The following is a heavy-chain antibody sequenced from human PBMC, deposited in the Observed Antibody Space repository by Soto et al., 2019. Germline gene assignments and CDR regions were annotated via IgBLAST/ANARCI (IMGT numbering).Heavy chain of an antibody. CDR2: VSANGTST. CDR3: ARASSSGYH. V-gene: IGHV3-74*01. CDR1: GFTFSGYG. Sequence: EVHQVESGGGLVQPGGSLRLSCAASGFTFSGYGTHWVRQAPGKGLMFVSRVSANGTSTNYADSVKGRFSTSRDNTKNTLYLQMNNLRVEDTAVYYCARASSSGYHWGLGTRVTVSS. J-gene: IGHJ5*02. D-gene: IGHD3-22*01.